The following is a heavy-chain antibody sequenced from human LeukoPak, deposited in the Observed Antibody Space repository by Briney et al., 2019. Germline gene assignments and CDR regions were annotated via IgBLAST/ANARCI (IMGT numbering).Heavy chain of an antibody. CDR1: GFTFNNYA. V-gene: IGHV3-23*01. Sequence: GGSLRLSCAASGFTFNNYAMSWVRQAPGKGLEWVSALSDSGRSTYYADSVKGRFTISRDNSKNTLYVQMNSLRAEDTAVYYCAKPGRTGYAEVFDIWGQGTMVTVSS. CDR3: AKPGRTGYAEVFDI. D-gene: IGHD5-18*01. CDR2: LSDSGRST. J-gene: IGHJ3*02.